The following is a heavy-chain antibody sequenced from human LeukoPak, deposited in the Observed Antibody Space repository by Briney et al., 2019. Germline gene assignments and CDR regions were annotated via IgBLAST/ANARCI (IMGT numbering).Heavy chain of an antibody. CDR2: IYHSGPT. CDR3: ARNYPLGYCSSTSCITGFDP. J-gene: IGHJ5*02. D-gene: IGHD2-2*01. CDR1: GGSISSSSW. Sequence: PSGTLSLTCAVSGGSISSSSWWSWVRQPPGKGLEWIGEIYHSGPTNYNPSLKSRVTISVDKTKNQFSLKLSSVTAADTAVYYCARNYPLGYCSSTSCITGFDPWGQGTLVTVSS. V-gene: IGHV4-4*02.